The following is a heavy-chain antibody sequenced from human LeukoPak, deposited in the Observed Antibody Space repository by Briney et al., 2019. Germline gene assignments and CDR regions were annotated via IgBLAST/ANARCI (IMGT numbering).Heavy chain of an antibody. D-gene: IGHD1-26*01. J-gene: IGHJ3*02. V-gene: IGHV5-51*01. CDR3: ARPQEPHDAFDI. Sequence: GAPLKISCKGSGYSFTSYWIGWVRQMPGKGLEWMGIIYPGDSDTRYSPSFQGQVTISADKSISTAYLQWSSLKASDAAMYYCARPQEPHDAFDIWGQGTMVTVSS. CDR2: IYPGDSDT. CDR1: GYSFTSYW.